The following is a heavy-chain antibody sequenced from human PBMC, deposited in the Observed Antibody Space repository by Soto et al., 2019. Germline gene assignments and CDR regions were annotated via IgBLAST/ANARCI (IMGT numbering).Heavy chain of an antibody. CDR1: GFTFSSYG. V-gene: IGHV3-30*18. Sequence: PGGSLRLSCAASGFTFSSYGMHWVRQAPGKGLEWVAVISNDGSNKYYEDSVKGRFTISRDNSENTLYLQMNSLRAEDTAVYYCAKDSGGVLLPVYFDQWGQGTLVTVSS. J-gene: IGHJ4*02. D-gene: IGHD2-2*01. CDR2: ISNDGSNK. CDR3: AKDSGGVLLPVYFDQ.